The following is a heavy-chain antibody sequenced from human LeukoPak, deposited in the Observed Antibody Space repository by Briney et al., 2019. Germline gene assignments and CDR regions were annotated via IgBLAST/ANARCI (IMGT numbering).Heavy chain of an antibody. CDR1: GNYW. J-gene: IGHJ4*02. Sequence: GGSLRLSCAASGNYWMHWVRQAPGKGLVWVSHINSDGSWTSYADSVKSRFTISKDNAKNTVYLQMNSLRAEDTAVYYCVSFYETYWGRGTLVTVSS. D-gene: IGHD2/OR15-2a*01. CDR2: INSDGSWT. CDR3: VSFYETY. V-gene: IGHV3-74*01.